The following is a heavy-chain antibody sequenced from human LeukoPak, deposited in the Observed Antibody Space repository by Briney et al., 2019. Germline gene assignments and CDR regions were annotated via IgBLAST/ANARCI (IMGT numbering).Heavy chain of an antibody. V-gene: IGHV4-59*08. CDR2: IYYSGST. D-gene: IGHD6-13*01. CDR3: ARSSWLDY. CDR1: GGSISSYY. Sequence: SETLSLTCTVSGGSISSYYWSWIRQPPGKGLEWIGNIYYSGSTNYNPSLKSRVTISVDTSKNQFSLKLSSVTAADTAVYYCARSSWLDYWGQGTLVTVSS. J-gene: IGHJ4*02.